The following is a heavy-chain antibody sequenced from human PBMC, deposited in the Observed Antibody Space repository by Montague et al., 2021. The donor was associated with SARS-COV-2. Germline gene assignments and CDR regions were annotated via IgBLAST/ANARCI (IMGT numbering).Heavy chain of an antibody. D-gene: IGHD3-10*01. V-gene: IGHV6-1*01. J-gene: IGHJ3*01. Sequence: CAISGDSVSSISATWNWLRWAPSTRLKWLGRIYYENKGRNDYRGSLTSRMIINPYTARNQFSLQLHSVTPGDTAVYYCARWDIPRGAISVWGQGTMVTVSS. CDR3: ARWDIPRGAISV. CDR2: IYYENKGRN. CDR1: GDSVSSISAT.